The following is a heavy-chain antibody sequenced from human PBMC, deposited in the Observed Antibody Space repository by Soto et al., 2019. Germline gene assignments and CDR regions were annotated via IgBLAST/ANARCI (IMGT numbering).Heavy chain of an antibody. J-gene: IGHJ6*03. D-gene: IGHD2-2*01. CDR1: GFTLGSHW. Sequence: PGGSLRLSCAGSGFTLGSHWMHWVRQAPGKGLVWVSHINGDGSSTTYADSVKGRFTISRDNAKNTLYLQMNSLRAEDTAVYYCTRRGVPAATVYYVDVWGKGTSVTVSS. V-gene: IGHV3-74*01. CDR3: TRRGVPAATVYYVDV. CDR2: INGDGSST.